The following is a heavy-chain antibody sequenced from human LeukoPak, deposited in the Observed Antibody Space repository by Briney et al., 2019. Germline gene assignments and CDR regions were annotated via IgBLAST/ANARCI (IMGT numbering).Heavy chain of an antibody. Sequence: SETLSLTCTVSGGSISSYYWSWIRQPPGKGLEWIGYIYYSESTNYNPSLKSRVTISVDTSKNQFSLKLTSVTAADTAVYYCARGQNVFDVWGQGTMVTVSS. CDR3: ARGQNVFDV. V-gene: IGHV4-59*01. CDR1: GGSISSYY. CDR2: IYYSEST. J-gene: IGHJ3*01.